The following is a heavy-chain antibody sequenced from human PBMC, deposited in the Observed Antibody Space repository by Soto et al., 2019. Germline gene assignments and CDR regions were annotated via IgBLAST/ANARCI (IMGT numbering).Heavy chain of an antibody. CDR3: AREVGHMDV. Sequence: QVQLVQSGAEVKKPGASVKVSCKASGYTFTTYGINWVRRAPGQGLEWMGWVSPYNGDTTYAQKVQGRVTMTTDTSTTTAYLELSSLRSDDTAVYYCAREVGHMDVWGQGTTVTVSS. CDR2: VSPYNGDT. J-gene: IGHJ6*02. CDR1: GYTFTTYG. V-gene: IGHV1-18*04. D-gene: IGHD2-2*01.